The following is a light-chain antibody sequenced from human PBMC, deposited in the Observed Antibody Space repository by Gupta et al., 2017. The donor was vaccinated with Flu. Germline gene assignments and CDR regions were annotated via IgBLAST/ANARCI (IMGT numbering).Light chain of an antibody. J-gene: IGLJ3*02. CDR2: EVT. CDR1: SKDVGTYKY. V-gene: IGLV2-14*01. CDR3: SSCTPINTWV. Sequence: TSKDVGTYKYFSWYQQHPGKPPNLIIYEVTHRPSGVSNRFSGSKSGNTASLTISGLQAEDDAYYYCSSCTPINTWVFGGGTRLTVL.